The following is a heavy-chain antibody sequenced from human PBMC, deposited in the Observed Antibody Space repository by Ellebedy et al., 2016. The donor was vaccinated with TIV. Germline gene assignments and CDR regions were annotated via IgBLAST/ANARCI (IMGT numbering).Heavy chain of an antibody. CDR1: GGSFSGYY. J-gene: IGHJ6*02. Sequence: GSLRLXXAVYGGSFSGYYWSWIRQPPGKGLEWIGSIYYSGSTYYNPSLKSRVTISVDTSKNQFSLKLSSVTAADTAVYYCAKEDPLWYYYGMDVWGQGTTVTVSS. CDR3: AKEDPLWYYYGMDV. D-gene: IGHD5-18*01. CDR2: IYYSGST. V-gene: IGHV4-34*01.